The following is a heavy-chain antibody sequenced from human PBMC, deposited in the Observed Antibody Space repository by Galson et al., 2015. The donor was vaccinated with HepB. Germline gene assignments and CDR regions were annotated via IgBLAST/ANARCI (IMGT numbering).Heavy chain of an antibody. CDR1: GFTFSSYA. V-gene: IGHV3-23*01. J-gene: IGHJ3*02. Sequence: SLRLSCAGSGFTFSSYAMDWVRQAPGKGLEWVSLITGSGDKTYYADSVTGRFTISRDNSKNTLYLQMNSLSAEDTAVYYCARGRMVRGLSLRYDAVDIWGQGTMVTVSS. CDR3: ARGRMVRGLSLRYDAVDI. CDR2: ITGSGDKT. D-gene: IGHD3-10*01.